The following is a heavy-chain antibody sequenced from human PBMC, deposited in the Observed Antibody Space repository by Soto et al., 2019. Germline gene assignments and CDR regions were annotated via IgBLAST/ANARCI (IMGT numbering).Heavy chain of an antibody. CDR3: AREIEGYDFCSVWTDYYYYCMGD. V-gene: IGHV1-69*13. CDR1: GSTYRSYA. J-gene: IGHJ6*02. D-gene: IGHD3-3*01. CDR2: IIPIFGTA. Sequence: SVKVSCKASGSTYRSYAISWERQAPGQGLEWMEGIIPIFGTANYAQKFQGRVTITADESTSTAYMELRCRRCEDTAVYYCAREIEGYDFCSVWTDYYYYCMGDSDQGTTVTVFS.